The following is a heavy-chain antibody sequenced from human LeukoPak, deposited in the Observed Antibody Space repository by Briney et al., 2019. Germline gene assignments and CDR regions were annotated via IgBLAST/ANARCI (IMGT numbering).Heavy chain of an antibody. V-gene: IGHV1-69*04. J-gene: IGHJ4*02. CDR1: GGTFSSYA. D-gene: IGHD2-2*03. CDR2: IIPILGIA. Sequence: GASVKVSCKASGGTFSSYAISWVRQAPGQGLEWMGRIIPILGIANYAQKFQGRVTITADESTSTAYMELSSLRSEDTAVYYCARGARGYCSSTSCSYYFDYWGQGTLVTVSS. CDR3: ARGARGYCSSTSCSYYFDY.